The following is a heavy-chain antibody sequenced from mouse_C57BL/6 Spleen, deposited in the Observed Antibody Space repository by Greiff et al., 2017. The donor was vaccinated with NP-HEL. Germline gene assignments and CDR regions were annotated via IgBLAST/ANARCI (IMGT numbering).Heavy chain of an antibody. CDR3: ARYGANWHFDY. Sequence: QVQLQQPGAELVMPGASVKLSCKASGYTFTSYWMHWVKQRPGQGLEWIGEIDPSDSYTKYNQKFKGKSTLTVDKSSSTAYMQLSSLTSEDSAVYYCARYGANWHFDYWGQGTTLTVSS. CDR1: GYTFTSYW. CDR2: IDPSDSYT. V-gene: IGHV1-69*01. D-gene: IGHD4-1*01. J-gene: IGHJ2*01.